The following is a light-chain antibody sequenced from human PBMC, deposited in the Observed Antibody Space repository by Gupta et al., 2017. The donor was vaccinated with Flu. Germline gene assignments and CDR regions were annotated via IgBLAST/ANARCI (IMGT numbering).Light chain of an antibody. J-gene: IGKJ2*01. Sequence: IQMTQSPSSLSASVGDRVTITCRASQTISTYLNLHQQRPGEAPNLLIYAASNLQSGVPLRFSGSGSGTDFTLTISRLRPEDFASYYCQQTDRTPYTFGQGTKLEIK. CDR1: QTISTY. CDR3: QQTDRTPYT. CDR2: AAS. V-gene: IGKV1-39*01.